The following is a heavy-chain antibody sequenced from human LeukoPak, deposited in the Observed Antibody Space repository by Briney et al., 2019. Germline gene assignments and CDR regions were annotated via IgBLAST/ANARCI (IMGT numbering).Heavy chain of an antibody. D-gene: IGHD1-26*01. J-gene: IGHJ4*02. V-gene: IGHV1-18*01. Sequence: ASVKVSCKASSYTFTRYGISWVRQAPGQGLEWMGWVSGSNGNTNYAQKFQGRVSMTADTSTSTAYMELRSLRSDDTAVYYCARSGRGTYYYFDLWGQGTLVTVSS. CDR2: VSGSNGNT. CDR1: SYTFTRYG. CDR3: ARSGRGTYYYFDL.